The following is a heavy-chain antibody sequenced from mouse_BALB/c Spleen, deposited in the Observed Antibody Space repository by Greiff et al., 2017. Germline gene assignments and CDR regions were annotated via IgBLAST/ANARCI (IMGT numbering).Heavy chain of an antibody. D-gene: IGHD2-14*01. CDR1: GFTFSDYY. J-gene: IGHJ4*01. CDR3: ARDGGRYDGYYAMDY. Sequence: EVKLVESGGGLVKPGGSLKLSCAASGFTFSDYYMYWVRQTPEKRLEWVATISDGGSYTYYPDSVKGRFTISRDNAKNNLYLQMSSLKSEDTAMYYCARDGGRYDGYYAMDYWGQGTSVTVSS. V-gene: IGHV5-4*02. CDR2: ISDGGSYT.